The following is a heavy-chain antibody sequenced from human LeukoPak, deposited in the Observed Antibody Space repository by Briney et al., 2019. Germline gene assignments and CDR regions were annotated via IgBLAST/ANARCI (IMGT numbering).Heavy chain of an antibody. J-gene: IGHJ5*02. V-gene: IGHV3-64*01. D-gene: IGHD3-3*01. CDR3: ARARGGFLEWLLPWFDP. Sequence: GGSLRLSCAASGFTFSSYAMHWVRQAPGKGLEYVSAISSNGGSTYYANSVKGRFTIPRDNSKNTLYLQMGSLRAEDMAVYYCARARGGFLEWLLPWFDPWGQGTLVTVSS. CDR1: GFTFSSYA. CDR2: ISSNGGST.